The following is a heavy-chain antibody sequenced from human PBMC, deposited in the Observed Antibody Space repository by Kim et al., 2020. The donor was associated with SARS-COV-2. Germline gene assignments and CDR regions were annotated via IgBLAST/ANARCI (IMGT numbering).Heavy chain of an antibody. D-gene: IGHD3-10*01. V-gene: IGHV1-69*02. CDR1: GETFSSYN. Sequence: SVKVSCKVFGETFSSYNINWVRQAPGQGLEWMGRIIPMVGIPDYAQKFQGRVTITAERSTSTAYMDVSSLTSEDTAVYYCARAVGGFWDRFVSWGLG. CDR3: ARAVGGFWDRFVS. J-gene: IGHJ4*02. CDR2: IIPMVGIP.